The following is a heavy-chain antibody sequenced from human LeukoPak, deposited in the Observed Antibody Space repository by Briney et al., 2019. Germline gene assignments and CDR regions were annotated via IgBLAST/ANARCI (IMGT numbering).Heavy chain of an antibody. Sequence: ASVKVSCKVSGYTLTELSMHWVRQAPGKGLEWMGGFDPEDGETIYAQKFQGRVTMTEDTSTDTAYMEPSSLRSEDTAVYYCATVVSSGYLFDYWGQGTLVTVSS. D-gene: IGHD3-22*01. V-gene: IGHV1-24*01. CDR2: FDPEDGET. J-gene: IGHJ4*02. CDR1: GYTLTELS. CDR3: ATVVSSGYLFDY.